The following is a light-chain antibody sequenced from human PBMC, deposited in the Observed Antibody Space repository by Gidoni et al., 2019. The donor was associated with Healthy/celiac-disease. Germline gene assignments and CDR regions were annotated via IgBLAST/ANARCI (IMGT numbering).Light chain of an antibody. CDR2: KAS. J-gene: IGKJ2*01. Sequence: DIQMTQSPSTLSASVGDRVTITCLASQSISSWLAWYQQKPGKAPKLLIYKASSLESGVPSRFSGSGSGTEFTLTISSLQPDDFATYYCQQYNGYSYTFGQXTKLGIK. CDR3: QQYNGYSYT. V-gene: IGKV1-5*03. CDR1: QSISSW.